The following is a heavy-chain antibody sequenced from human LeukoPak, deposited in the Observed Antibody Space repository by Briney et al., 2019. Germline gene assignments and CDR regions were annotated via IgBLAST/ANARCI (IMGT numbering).Heavy chain of an antibody. D-gene: IGHD6-13*01. CDR2: IYTSGST. J-gene: IGHJ5*02. Sequence: SETLSLTCTVSGGSISSYYWSWIRQPAGKGLEWIGRIYTSGSTNHNPSLKSRVTMSVDTSKNQFSLKLSSVTAADTAVYYCARDRIAALRGHWFDPWGQGTLVTVSS. CDR1: GGSISSYY. CDR3: ARDRIAALRGHWFDP. V-gene: IGHV4-4*07.